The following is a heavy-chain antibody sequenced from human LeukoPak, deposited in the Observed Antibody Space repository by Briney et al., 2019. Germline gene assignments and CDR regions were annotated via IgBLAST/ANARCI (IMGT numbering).Heavy chain of an antibody. V-gene: IGHV3-23*01. D-gene: IGHD5-12*01. Sequence: GGSLRLSCATSGFTFSSFTMNWVRQAPGKGLEWVSTISDGSRDTHYAGSVKGRFTISRDDSQNIAYLQTDSLRAEDTALYYCTTRLRNHFDYWGQGTQVTVSS. J-gene: IGHJ4*02. CDR3: TTRLRNHFDY. CDR2: ISDGSRDT. CDR1: GFTFSSFT.